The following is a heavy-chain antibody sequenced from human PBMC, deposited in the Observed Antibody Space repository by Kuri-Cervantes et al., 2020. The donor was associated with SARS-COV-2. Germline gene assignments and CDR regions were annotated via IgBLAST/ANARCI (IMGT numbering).Heavy chain of an antibody. CDR1: GYTLTELS. CDR3: ARSCLEWLNYYYYYYMDV. V-gene: IGHV1-18*01. D-gene: IGHD3-3*01. CDR2: ISAYNGNT. Sequence: ASVKVSCKVSGYTLTELSMHWVRQAPGQGLEWMGWISAYNGNTNYAQKLQGRVTMTTDTSTSTAYMELRSLRSDDTAVYYCARSCLEWLNYYYYYYMDVWGKGTTVTVSS. J-gene: IGHJ6*03.